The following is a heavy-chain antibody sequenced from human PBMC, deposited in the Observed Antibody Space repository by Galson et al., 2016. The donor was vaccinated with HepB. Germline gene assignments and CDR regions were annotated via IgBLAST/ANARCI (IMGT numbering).Heavy chain of an antibody. CDR1: NGSISSYY. CDR3: ASGYGPFIFDF. V-gene: IGHV4-59*01. Sequence: SETLSLTCTVSNGSISSYYWSWIRQPPGKGLEWIGYIYYSGSTNYNPSLKSRVTLSVDMSKNQFSLKLSSVTAADTAMYYCASGYGPFIFDFWGQGTLVTVSS. D-gene: IGHD4-17*01. CDR2: IYYSGST. J-gene: IGHJ4*02.